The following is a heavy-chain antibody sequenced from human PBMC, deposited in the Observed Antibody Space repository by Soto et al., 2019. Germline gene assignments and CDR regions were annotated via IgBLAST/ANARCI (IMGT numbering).Heavy chain of an antibody. CDR1: GFTFSSYA. Sequence: QVQLVESGGGVVQPGRSLRLSCAASGFTFSSYAMHWVRQAPGKGLEWVAVISYDGSNKYYADSVKGRFTISRDNSKNTLYLQMNSLRAEDTAVYYCARDRSSSGYYLVYWGQGTLVTVSS. CDR3: ARDRSSSGYYLVY. V-gene: IGHV3-30-3*01. CDR2: ISYDGSNK. J-gene: IGHJ4*02. D-gene: IGHD3-22*01.